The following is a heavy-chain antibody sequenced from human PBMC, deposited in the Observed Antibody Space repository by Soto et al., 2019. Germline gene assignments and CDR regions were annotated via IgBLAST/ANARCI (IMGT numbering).Heavy chain of an antibody. CDR1: GGTFSSYA. CDR2: IIPIFGTA. Sequence: QVQLVQSGAEVKKPGSSVKVSCKASGGTFSSYAISWVRQAPGQGLEWMGGIIPIFGTANYAQKFQGRVTIXAXXSTSPAYMELSSLRSEDTAVYYCARTLRLPGWFDPWGQGTLVTVSS. CDR3: ARTLRLPGWFDP. J-gene: IGHJ5*02. V-gene: IGHV1-69*12.